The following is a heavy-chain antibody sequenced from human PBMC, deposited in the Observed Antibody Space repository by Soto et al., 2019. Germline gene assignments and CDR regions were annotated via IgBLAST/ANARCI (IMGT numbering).Heavy chain of an antibody. J-gene: IGHJ3*02. D-gene: IGHD3-16*01. CDR1: GGSISSSSYY. Sequence: QLQLQESGPGLVKPSETLSLTCTVSGGSISSSSYYWGWIRQPPGKGLEWIGSIYYSGSTYYNPSLKSRVTISVDTSKNQFSLKRSSVTAADTAVYYCARPTVDDYIWGLPGGDAFDIWGQVTMVTVSS. CDR2: IYYSGST. V-gene: IGHV4-39*01. CDR3: ARPTVDDYIWGLPGGDAFDI.